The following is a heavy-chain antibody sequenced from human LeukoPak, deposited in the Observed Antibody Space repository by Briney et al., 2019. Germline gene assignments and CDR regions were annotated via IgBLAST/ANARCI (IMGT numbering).Heavy chain of an antibody. CDR3: ARAPGYGSGSYYFDY. J-gene: IGHJ4*02. D-gene: IGHD3-10*01. V-gene: IGHV4-59*01. CDR1: GGSISSYY. CDR2: IYYSGST. Sequence: SETLSLTCTVSGGSISSYYWSWIRQPPGKGLEWIGYIYYSGSTNYNPSLKRRVTIAVDTSKNQFSLKLSSVAAADTAVYYCARAPGYGSGSYYFDYWGQGSLVTVSS.